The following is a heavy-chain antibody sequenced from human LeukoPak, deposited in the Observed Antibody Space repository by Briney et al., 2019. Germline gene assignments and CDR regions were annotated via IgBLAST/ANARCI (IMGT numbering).Heavy chain of an antibody. Sequence: GGSLRLSCAASGFTFSSYSMNWVRQAPGKGLEWVSSISSSSSYIYYADSVKGRFAISRDNAKDSLYLQMNSLRAEDTAVYYCARDLEYSYAPIWGQGTLVTVSS. CDR3: ARDLEYSYAPI. D-gene: IGHD5-18*01. CDR1: GFTFSSYS. V-gene: IGHV3-21*01. CDR2: ISSSSSYI. J-gene: IGHJ4*02.